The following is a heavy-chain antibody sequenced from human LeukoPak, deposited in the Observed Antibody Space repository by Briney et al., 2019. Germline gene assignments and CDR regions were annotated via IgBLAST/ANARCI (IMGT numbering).Heavy chain of an antibody. Sequence: PSETLSLTCAVYGGTFSGYYWSWIRQPPGKGLEWIGEINHSGSTNYNPSLKSRVTITVDTTKNQFSLKLSSVTAADTAVYYCARSGPRSGSLRWGVARRSKNFDYWGQGTLVTVSS. CDR3: ARSGPRSGSLRWGVARRSKNFDY. J-gene: IGHJ4*02. V-gene: IGHV4-34*01. CDR1: GGTFSGYY. D-gene: IGHD1-26*01. CDR2: INHSGST.